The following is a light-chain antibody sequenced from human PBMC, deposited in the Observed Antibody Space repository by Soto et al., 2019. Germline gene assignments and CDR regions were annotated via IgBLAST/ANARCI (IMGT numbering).Light chain of an antibody. CDR2: GAS. V-gene: IGKV3-11*01. Sequence: EIVLTQSPAPLSLSPGQRATLSCRASQSATSYLAWYQQHPGQAPRLLIYGASNRATGIPARFSGSGSGTDFTLTISSLEPEDFAVYYCQQRSDWPQFTFGPGTKVDLK. J-gene: IGKJ3*01. CDR3: QQRSDWPQFT. CDR1: QSATSY.